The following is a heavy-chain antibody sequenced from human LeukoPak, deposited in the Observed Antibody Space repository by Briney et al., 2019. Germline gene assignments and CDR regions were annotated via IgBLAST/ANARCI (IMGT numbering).Heavy chain of an antibody. CDR3: ATSRHNSFDP. CDR2: VKEDGSDK. V-gene: IGHV3-7*05. J-gene: IGHJ5*02. CDR1: GFTFSTSW. Sequence: GRSLRLSCAASGFTFSTSWMSWLRQAPGKGLEWVANVKEDGSDKYYVGSVKGRFTVSRDNAKSSLYLQMNSLRAEDTAVYYCATSRHNSFDPWGQGTLVTVSS. D-gene: IGHD1-1*01.